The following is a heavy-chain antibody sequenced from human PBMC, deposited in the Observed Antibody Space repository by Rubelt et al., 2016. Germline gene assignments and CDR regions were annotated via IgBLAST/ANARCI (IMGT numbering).Heavy chain of an antibody. CDR1: GGTFSSYA. CDR2: IIPILGIA. J-gene: IGHJ6*03. D-gene: IGHD5-24*01. Sequence: QVQLVQSGAEVKKPGSSVKVSCKASGGTFSSYAISWVRQAPGQGLEWMGRIIPILGIANYAQKFQGRVTITADKSTSTAYMELSSLRSEEPAVYYCARGSKGVFRWLQSDRLNYYYMDVWGKGTTVTVSS. V-gene: IGHV1-69*04. CDR3: ARGSKGVFRWLQSDRLNYYYMDV.